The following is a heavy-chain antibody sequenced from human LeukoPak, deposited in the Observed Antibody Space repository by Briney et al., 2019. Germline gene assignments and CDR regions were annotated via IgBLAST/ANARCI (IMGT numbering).Heavy chain of an antibody. CDR2: TSAYNDKT. Sequence: ASVKVSCKASGGTFTTYGISWVRQAPGQGLEWMGWTSAYNDKTKYAQKLEGRVTMTTDTSTSTAYMEMRSLRSDDTAVYYCARGTYFDYWGQGTLVTVSS. J-gene: IGHJ4*02. CDR1: GGTFTTYG. V-gene: IGHV1-18*01. CDR3: ARGTYFDY. D-gene: IGHD1-1*01.